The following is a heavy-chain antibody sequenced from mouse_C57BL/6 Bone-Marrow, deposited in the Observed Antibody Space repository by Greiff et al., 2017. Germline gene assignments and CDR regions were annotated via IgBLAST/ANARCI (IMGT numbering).Heavy chain of an antibody. D-gene: IGHD1-1*01. CDR1: GYTFTSYW. Sequence: VQLQQPGAELVKPGASVKLSCKASGYTFTSYWMHWVKQRPGQGLEWIGMIHPNSGSTNYNEKFKSKATLTVDKSSSTAYMQLSSLTSEDSAVYYCARSDYYGSSYGLGWYFDVWGTGTTVTVSS. CDR3: ARSDYYGSSYGLGWYFDV. J-gene: IGHJ1*03. V-gene: IGHV1-64*01. CDR2: IHPNSGST.